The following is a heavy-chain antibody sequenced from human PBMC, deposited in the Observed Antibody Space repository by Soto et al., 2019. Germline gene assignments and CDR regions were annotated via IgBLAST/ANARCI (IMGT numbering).Heavy chain of an antibody. CDR1: GGSISSYY. J-gene: IGHJ4*02. CDR2: FYYSGST. D-gene: IGHD6-19*01. Sequence: QVQLQESGPGLVKPSETLSLTCTVSGGSISSYYWSWIRQPPGKGLEWIGCFYYSGSTNYNPSLQSRVTISVDTSKKQFSLKLSSVTAADTAVYYCARGGWKLFDYWGQGTLVTVSS. CDR3: ARGGWKLFDY. V-gene: IGHV4-59*01.